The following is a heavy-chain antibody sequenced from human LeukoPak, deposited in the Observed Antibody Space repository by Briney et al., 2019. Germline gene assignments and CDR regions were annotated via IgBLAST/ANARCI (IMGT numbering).Heavy chain of an antibody. CDR3: AGHGDGNLYYFDH. CDR2: IKQDGGEK. V-gene: IGHV3-7*04. Sequence: GGSLRLSCAASGFTFSSYWMSWVRQAPGKGLEWAANIKQDGGEKYYVDSVKGRFTISRDNAKNSLYLQMNSLRPEDTAVYYCAGHGDGNLYYFDHWGQGTLVTASS. CDR1: GFTFSSYW. D-gene: IGHD5-24*01. J-gene: IGHJ4*02.